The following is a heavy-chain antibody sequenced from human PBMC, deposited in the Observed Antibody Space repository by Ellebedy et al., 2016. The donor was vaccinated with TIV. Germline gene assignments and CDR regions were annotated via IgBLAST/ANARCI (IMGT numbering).Heavy chain of an antibody. CDR3: ARAEQGLLWFGELSFDI. CDR1: GYTFTGYY. Sequence: AASVKVSCKASGYTFTGYYMHWVRQAPGQGLEWMGWINPNSGGTNYAQKFQGRVTMTRDTSISTAYMELSRLRSDDTAVYYCARAEQGLLWFGELSFDIWGQGTMVTVSS. D-gene: IGHD3-10*01. J-gene: IGHJ3*02. CDR2: INPNSGGT. V-gene: IGHV1-2*02.